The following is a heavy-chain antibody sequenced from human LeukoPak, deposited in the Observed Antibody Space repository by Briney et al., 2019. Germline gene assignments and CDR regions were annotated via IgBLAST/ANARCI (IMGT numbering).Heavy chain of an antibody. V-gene: IGHV3-53*01. CDR3: ARDLGGEYYYDSSGQVSWYFDL. D-gene: IGHD3-22*01. CDR2: IYSGGST. J-gene: IGHJ2*01. CDR1: GFIVSSNY. Sequence: QTGGSLRLSCAASGFIVSSNYMSWVRQAPGKGLEWVSVIYSGGSTYYADFVKGRFTISRDNSKNTLYLQMNSLRAEDTAVYYCARDLGGEYYYDSSGQVSWYFDLWGRGTLVTVSS.